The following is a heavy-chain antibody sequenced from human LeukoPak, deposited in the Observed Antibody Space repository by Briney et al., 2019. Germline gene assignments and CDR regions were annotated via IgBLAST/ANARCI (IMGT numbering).Heavy chain of an antibody. CDR3: ARYRDGDRDISLDI. V-gene: IGHV4-59*08. D-gene: IGHD4-17*01. Sequence: SETLSLTCTVSGGSISSYYWSWIRQPAGKGLEWIGFINNRGTTSYNPSLTSRVTISRDMSKNQFALKLSSVSAADTAVYYCARYRDGDRDISLDIWGQGTLVTVSS. J-gene: IGHJ4*02. CDR2: INNRGTT. CDR1: GGSISSYY.